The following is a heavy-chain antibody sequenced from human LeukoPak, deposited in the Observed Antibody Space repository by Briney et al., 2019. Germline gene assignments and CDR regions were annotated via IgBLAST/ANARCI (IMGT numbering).Heavy chain of an antibody. V-gene: IGHV3-30*02. CDR2: IRYDGSSK. D-gene: IGHD2-21*01. J-gene: IGHJ4*02. CDR1: GFSFSNYG. CDR3: AKAPVTTCSGAYCYPFDY. Sequence: GGSLRLSCAASGFSFSNYGMHWVRQAPGKGLEWVAFIRYDGSSKYYADSVKGRFTISRDNSKNTLYLQMNRLRAEDAAVYYCAKAPVTTCSGAYCYPFDYWGQGTLVTVSS.